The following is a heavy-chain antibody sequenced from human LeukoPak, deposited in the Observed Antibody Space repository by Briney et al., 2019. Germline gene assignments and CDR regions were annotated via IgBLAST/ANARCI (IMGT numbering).Heavy chain of an antibody. CDR3: AQLPIAAASLN. Sequence: GASVKVSCKASGYTFTSYGISWVRQAPGQGLEWMGWINPNSGGTNYAQKFQGRVTMTRDTSISTAYMELSRLRSDDTAVYYCAQLPIAAASLNWGQGTLVTVSS. D-gene: IGHD6-13*01. CDR2: INPNSGGT. V-gene: IGHV1-2*02. J-gene: IGHJ4*02. CDR1: GYTFTSYG.